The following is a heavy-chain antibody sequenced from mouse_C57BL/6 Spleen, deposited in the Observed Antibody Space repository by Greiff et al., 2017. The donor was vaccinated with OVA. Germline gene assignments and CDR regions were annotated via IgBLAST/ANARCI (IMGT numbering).Heavy chain of an antibody. D-gene: IGHD1-1*01. J-gene: IGHJ1*03. CDR3: ARVRATTVVARGYFDV. CDR1: GYSITSGYY. CDR2: ISYDGSN. V-gene: IGHV3-6*01. Sequence: ESGPGLVKPSQSLSLTCSVTGYSITSGYYWNWIRQFPGNKLEWMGYISYDGSNNYNPSFKNRITITSDKSKHQFFLKLMSVTTEDTAAYDCARVRATTVVARGYFDVWGTGTTVTVSS.